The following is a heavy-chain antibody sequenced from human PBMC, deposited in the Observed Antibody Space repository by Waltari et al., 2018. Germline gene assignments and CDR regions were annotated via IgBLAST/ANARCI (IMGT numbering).Heavy chain of an antibody. J-gene: IGHJ4*02. Sequence: EVQLVESGGGLVQPGGSLSLSCAASGFTFSNSWMDWVRQAPGKGLEWVANTKPDGSERHYVDSVQGRFTVSRDNAENLLYLQINTLRVDDTAVYYCSLSLNSWGQGTLVTVSP. CDR1: GFTFSNSW. CDR3: SLSLNS. V-gene: IGHV3-7*01. CDR2: TKPDGSER.